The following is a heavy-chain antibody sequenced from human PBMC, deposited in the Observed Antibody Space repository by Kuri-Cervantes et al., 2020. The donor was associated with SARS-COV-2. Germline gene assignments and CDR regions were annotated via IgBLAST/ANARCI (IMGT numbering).Heavy chain of an antibody. CDR2: ISYDGSNK. J-gene: IGHJ6*02. D-gene: IGHD2-2*01. CDR3: ARAGNIVVVPAAQDYYYYYGMDV. CDR1: GFTFSSYG. V-gene: IGHV3-30*03. Sequence: GGSLRLSCAASGFTFSSYGMHWVRQAPGKGLEWVAVISYDGSNKYYADSVKGRFTISRDNSKNTLYLQMNSLRAEDTAVYYCARAGNIVVVPAAQDYYYYYGMDVWGQGTTVTVSS.